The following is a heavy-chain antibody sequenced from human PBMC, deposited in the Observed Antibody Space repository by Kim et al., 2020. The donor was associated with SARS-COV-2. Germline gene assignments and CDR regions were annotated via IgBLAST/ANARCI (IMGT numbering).Heavy chain of an antibody. V-gene: IGHV3-23*01. CDR3: AKDYPLRYESSGYYHFDY. J-gene: IGHJ4*02. Sequence: KDRFTISRDNSKNTLYLQMNSLRAEDTAVYYCAKDYPLRYESSGYYHFDYWGQGTLVTVSS. D-gene: IGHD3-22*01.